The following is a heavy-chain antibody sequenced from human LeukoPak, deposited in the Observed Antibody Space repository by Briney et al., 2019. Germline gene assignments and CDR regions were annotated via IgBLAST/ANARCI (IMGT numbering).Heavy chain of an antibody. J-gene: IGHJ5*02. V-gene: IGHV5-51*01. CDR2: IYPGDSDT. Sequence: GASLQISCKGSGSGFTSYWIGWVRPLPGKGLEWMGIIYPGDSDTRYSPSFQGQVTISADKSISTAYLQWSSLKASDTAMYYCARHRNIAAATYNWFDPWGQGTLVTVSS. D-gene: IGHD6-13*01. CDR3: ARHRNIAAATYNWFDP. CDR1: GSGFTSYW.